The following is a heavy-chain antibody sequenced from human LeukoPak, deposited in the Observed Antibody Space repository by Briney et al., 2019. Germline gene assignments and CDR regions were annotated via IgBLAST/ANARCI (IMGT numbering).Heavy chain of an antibody. D-gene: IGHD2-8*01. CDR2: ISDSGDYT. CDR1: GFTFSSYA. J-gene: IGHJ4*02. V-gene: IGHV3-23*01. CDR3: AKDTSIGKYCTNGVCSPFDY. Sequence: GGSLTLSCAGSGFTFSSYAMSWVRQAPGQGLEWVSVISDSGDYTSYADSVRGRFTISRDNSRNTLYLLMISLRPEDTAVHYCAKDTSIGKYCTNGVCSPFDYWGQGTLVTVSS.